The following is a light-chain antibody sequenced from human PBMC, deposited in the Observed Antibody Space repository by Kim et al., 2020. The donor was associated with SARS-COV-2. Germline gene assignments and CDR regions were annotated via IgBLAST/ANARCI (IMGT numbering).Light chain of an antibody. CDR2: AAS. Sequence: DIQMTQSPSFLSASVGDRVTITCRASQGISGYLAWYQQKPEKAPKLLIYAASTLQSGVPSRFSGSGSGTEFTLTISSLQPEDFATYYCQQYDSYPRTFGGGTKVDIK. CDR1: QGISGY. V-gene: IGKV1-9*01. CDR3: QQYDSYPRT. J-gene: IGKJ4*01.